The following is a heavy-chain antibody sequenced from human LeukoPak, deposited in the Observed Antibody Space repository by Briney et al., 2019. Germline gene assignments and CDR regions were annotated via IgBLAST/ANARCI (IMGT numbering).Heavy chain of an antibody. Sequence: GGSLSFSGEASGFTFRALARTWSARAPGRGLNWASTISGSGDYTYYADSVRGRFTISRDNSKNTLYPQMNSLRGEDTAVYYCAKDSPPTGSYFYYWGQGTLVTVSS. CDR3: AKDSPPTGSYFYY. J-gene: IGHJ4*02. CDR1: GFTFRALA. CDR2: ISGSGDYT. D-gene: IGHD1-26*01. V-gene: IGHV3-23*01.